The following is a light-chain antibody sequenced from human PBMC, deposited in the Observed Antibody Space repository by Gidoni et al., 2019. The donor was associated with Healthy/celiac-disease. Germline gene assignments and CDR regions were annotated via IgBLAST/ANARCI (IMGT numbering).Light chain of an antibody. Sequence: QSVLTQPPSVSGAPGQRVTSSCTGSSSNIGAGSDVHWYQQRPGTAPKLLIYGNSHRPSGVPDRFSGSKSGTSASLAITGLQAEDEADYYCQSYDSSLSAVVFGGGTKLTVL. J-gene: IGLJ2*01. CDR1: SSNIGAGSD. CDR2: GNS. V-gene: IGLV1-40*01. CDR3: QSYDSSLSAVV.